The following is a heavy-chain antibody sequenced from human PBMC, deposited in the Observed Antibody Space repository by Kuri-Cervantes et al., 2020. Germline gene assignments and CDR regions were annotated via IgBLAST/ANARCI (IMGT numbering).Heavy chain of an antibody. CDR1: GDSISGGSYY. CDR2: IYTSGST. Sequence: LRLSCTVSGDSISGGSYYWSWIRQPAGKGLEWIGRIYTSGSTDYNPSLKSRVTISVDTSKNQFSLKLSSVTAADTAVYYCARGGYYYDSRVDYWGQGTLVTVSS. CDR3: ARGGYYYDSRVDY. D-gene: IGHD3-22*01. V-gene: IGHV4-61*02. J-gene: IGHJ4*02.